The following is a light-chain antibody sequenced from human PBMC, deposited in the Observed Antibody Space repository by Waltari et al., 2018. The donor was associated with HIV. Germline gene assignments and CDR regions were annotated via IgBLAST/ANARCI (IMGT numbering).Light chain of an antibody. CDR1: QSISTY. V-gene: IGKV3-11*01. CDR2: YAA. J-gene: IGKJ1*01. Sequence: EIVLTQSPATLSLSPGERATLSCRASQSISTYLAWYKQKPGQTPRLLTEYAADRATGIPASFSGSGSGTDFTFTVDSLEPEDFAVYYCQQRYNSWTFGRGTKVEI. CDR3: QQRYNSWT.